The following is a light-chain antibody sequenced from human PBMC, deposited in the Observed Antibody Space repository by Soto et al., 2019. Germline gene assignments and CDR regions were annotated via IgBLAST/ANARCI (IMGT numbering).Light chain of an antibody. V-gene: IGKV1-39*01. Sequence: DIQMTQSPSSLSASVGDSVTITCRASQNIKTYLNWYQQKPGKAPNLLIYAASSLHSGVPSRFSGSGSGTDFTLTISSLQPEDFATYYCQQSFRSPPWTFGQGNKVEIK. J-gene: IGKJ1*01. CDR3: QQSFRSPPWT. CDR2: AAS. CDR1: QNIKTY.